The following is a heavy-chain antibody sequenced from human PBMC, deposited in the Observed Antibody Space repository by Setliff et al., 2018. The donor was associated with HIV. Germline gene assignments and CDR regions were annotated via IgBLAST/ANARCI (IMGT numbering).Heavy chain of an antibody. J-gene: IGHJ4*02. CDR2: ISSSGSTI. D-gene: IGHD1-26*01. CDR1: GFTFSDYY. Sequence: GGSLRLSCAASGFTFSDYYMSWIRQAPGKGLEWVSYISSSGSTIYYADSVKGRFTIARDNSKDTVSLQMTNLGTGDTAVYYCAKGGYGGSYYVAGYWGQGTLVTVSS. CDR3: AKGGYGGSYYVAGY. V-gene: IGHV3-11*04.